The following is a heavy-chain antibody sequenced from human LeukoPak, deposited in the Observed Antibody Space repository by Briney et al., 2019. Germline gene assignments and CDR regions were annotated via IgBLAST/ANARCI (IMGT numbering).Heavy chain of an antibody. D-gene: IGHD6-13*01. J-gene: IGHJ5*01. V-gene: IGHV4-39*01. CDR3: ARVARSMSSSSDDS. Sequence: SETLSLTCTVSGGSISSSSYYWGWIRQPPGKGLEWIGSIYHSGSTYYNPSLKSRVTISVDTSKNQFSLKLNSVTAADTAVYYCARVARSMSSSSDDSWGQGTLVTVSS. CDR1: GGSISSSSYY. CDR2: IYHSGST.